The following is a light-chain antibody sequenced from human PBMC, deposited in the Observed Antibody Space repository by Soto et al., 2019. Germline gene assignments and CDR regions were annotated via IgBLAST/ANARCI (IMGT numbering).Light chain of an antibody. CDR3: GSYTSTDTPFV. Sequence: QSILAHPSSLSGSPGQSITISCTGTSTDVGGYNYVSWYQHHPGKGPKLIIYEVSNRPSGVSDRFSGSKSGNKASLIISNLEAEDESDYYCGSYTSTDTPFVFETGTKVTV. V-gene: IGLV2-14*01. J-gene: IGLJ1*01. CDR2: EVS. CDR1: STDVGGYNY.